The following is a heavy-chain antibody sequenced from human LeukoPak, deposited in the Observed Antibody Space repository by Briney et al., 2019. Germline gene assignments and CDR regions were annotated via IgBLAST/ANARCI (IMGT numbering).Heavy chain of an antibody. D-gene: IGHD6-19*01. J-gene: IGHJ4*02. CDR2: RRKAYGGTT. CDR3: TRPYRSGWYRLDY. V-gene: IGHV3-49*02. Sequence: RRKAYGGTTEYAASVQGRFTISRDDSKSIAYLQMNSLKTEDTAVYYCTRPYRSGWYRLDYWGQGTLVTVSS.